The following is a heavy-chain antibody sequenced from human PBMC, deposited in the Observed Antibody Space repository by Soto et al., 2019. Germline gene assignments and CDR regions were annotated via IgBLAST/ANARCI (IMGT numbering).Heavy chain of an antibody. J-gene: IGHJ3*02. CDR3: ARGVRMLPRMRFDAFDI. CDR1: GYTFTGYY. CDR2: INPNSGGT. V-gene: IGHV1-2*02. Sequence: ASVKVSCKGSGYTFTGYYMHWVRQAPGQGLEWMGWINPNSGGTNYAQKFQGRVTMTRDTSISTAYMELSRLRSDDTAVYYCARGVRMLPRMRFDAFDIWGQGTMVTVSS. D-gene: IGHD3-16*01.